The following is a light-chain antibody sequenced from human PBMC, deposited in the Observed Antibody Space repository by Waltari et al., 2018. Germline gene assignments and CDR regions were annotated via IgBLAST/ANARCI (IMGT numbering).Light chain of an antibody. J-gene: IGKJ4*01. CDR1: QSVSAN. CDR3: QQYNKWPPLT. CDR2: AAS. V-gene: IGKV3-15*01. Sequence: EVVMTQSPATLSVSPGERVTLSCRASQSVSANLAWYQQKAGQAPRLLIYAASLRATGIPARFSGSGSGTEFTLTISSLQSEDSAIYYCQQYNKWPPLTFGGGTKVEIK.